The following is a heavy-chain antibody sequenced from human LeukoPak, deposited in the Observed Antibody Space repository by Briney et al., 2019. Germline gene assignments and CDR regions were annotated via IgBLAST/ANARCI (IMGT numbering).Heavy chain of an antibody. D-gene: IGHD4-11*01. CDR3: ARDYANYVGYFFFDY. CDR1: GFTFNNYA. J-gene: IGHJ4*02. CDR2: ISGGGETT. V-gene: IGHV3-23*01. Sequence: GGSLRLSCAASGFTFNNYAMNWVRQAPGKGLEWVSSISGGGETTYYADSAKGRFTISGDNSQNTLYLQMNSLRAEDTAVYYCARDYANYVGYFFFDYWGQGTLVTVSS.